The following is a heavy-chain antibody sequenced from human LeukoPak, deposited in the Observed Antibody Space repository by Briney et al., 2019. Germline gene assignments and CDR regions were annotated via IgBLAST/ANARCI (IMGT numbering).Heavy chain of an antibody. CDR2: MNPNSGNT. Sequence: GASAKVSCKASGYTFTSYDINWVRQATGQGLEWMGWMNPNSGNTGYAQKFQGRVTMTRNTSISTAYMELSSLRSEDTAVYYCARADYYGSGSYPDYWGQGTLVTVSS. CDR3: ARADYYGSGSYPDY. CDR1: GYTFTSYD. J-gene: IGHJ4*02. V-gene: IGHV1-8*01. D-gene: IGHD3-10*01.